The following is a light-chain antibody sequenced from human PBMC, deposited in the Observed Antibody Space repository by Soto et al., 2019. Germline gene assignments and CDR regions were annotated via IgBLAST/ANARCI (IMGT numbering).Light chain of an antibody. CDR3: CSLTTSHTYV. V-gene: IGLV2-14*03. CDR2: HVT. CDR1: SSDIGHYDY. Sequence: QSVPTQPASVSGSPGQSITISCTGSSSDIGHYDYVSWYQQHPGKAPKLMIYHVTYRPSGVSNRYSGSKSGNSASLTISGLQADDEADYYCCSLTTSHTYVFGSGTKVTIL. J-gene: IGLJ1*01.